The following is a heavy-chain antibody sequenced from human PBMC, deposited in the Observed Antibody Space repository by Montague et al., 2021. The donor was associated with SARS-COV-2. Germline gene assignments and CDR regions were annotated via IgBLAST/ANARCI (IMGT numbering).Heavy chain of an antibody. J-gene: IGHJ4*02. CDR3: ARRHIVASNRAFDY. CDR1: GDSITNNYY. CDR2: IYHSGTT. Sequence: SETLSLTCTVSGDSITNNYYWGWIRQPTGKGLEWIVTIYHSGTTYYNPSLKSRVTISVDTTNNQFSRKLTSVTAADTAVYYCARRHIVASNRAFDYWGQGTLVTVSS. D-gene: IGHD2-21*01. V-gene: IGHV4-38-2*02.